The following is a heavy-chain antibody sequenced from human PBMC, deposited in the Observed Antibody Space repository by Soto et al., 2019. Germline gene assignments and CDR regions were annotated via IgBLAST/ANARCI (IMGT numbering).Heavy chain of an antibody. J-gene: IGHJ4*02. D-gene: IGHD3-22*01. CDR2: ISYDGSNK. V-gene: IGHV3-30-3*01. CDR1: GFTFSSYA. Sequence: LRLSCAASGFTFSSYAMHWVRQAPGKGLEWVAVISYDGSNKYYADSVKGRFTISRDNSKNTLYLQMNSLRAEDTAVYYCARSRVVVITTGLLFDYWGQGTLVTVSS. CDR3: ARSRVVVITTGLLFDY.